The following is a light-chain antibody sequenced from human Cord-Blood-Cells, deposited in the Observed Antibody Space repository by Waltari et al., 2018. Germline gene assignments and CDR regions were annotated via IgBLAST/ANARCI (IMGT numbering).Light chain of an antibody. CDR3: QQYYSTPYT. V-gene: IGKV4-1*01. Sequence: DIVMTQSPDSLAVSLGERATINRKSSQGVLYSSNNKNYLAWYQQKPGQPPKLLIYWASTRESWVPDRFSGSGSGTDFTLTISSLQAEDVAVYYCQQYYSTPYTFGQGTKLEIK. J-gene: IGKJ2*01. CDR1: QGVLYSSNNKNY. CDR2: WAS.